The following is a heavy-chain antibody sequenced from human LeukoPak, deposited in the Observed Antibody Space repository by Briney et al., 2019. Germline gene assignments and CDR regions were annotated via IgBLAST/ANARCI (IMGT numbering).Heavy chain of an antibody. J-gene: IGHJ3*01. CDR2: INPSGGST. D-gene: IGHD2-8*01. CDR1: GYTFTGYY. V-gene: IGHV1-46*01. Sequence: ASVKVSCKASGYTFTGYYIHWVRQAPGQGLEWMGIINPSGGSTDYAQKFQDRVTVTRDTSTSTVYMELSSLRPEDTAIYYCARPLAPVMLNAFDVWGQGTMVTVSS. CDR3: ARPLAPVMLNAFDV.